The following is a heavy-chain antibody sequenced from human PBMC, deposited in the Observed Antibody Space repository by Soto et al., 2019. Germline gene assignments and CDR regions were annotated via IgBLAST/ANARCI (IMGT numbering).Heavy chain of an antibody. V-gene: IGHV4-39*07. J-gene: IGHJ4*02. CDR2: IYYSGST. Sequence: PSETLSLTCTVSGGSISSSSYYWGWIRQPPGKGLEWIGSIYYSGSTYYNPSLKSRVTISVDTSKNQFSLKLSSVTAADTAVYYCARVRYGSGSYNYFDYWGQGXLVTVSS. D-gene: IGHD3-10*01. CDR3: ARVRYGSGSYNYFDY. CDR1: GGSISSSSYY.